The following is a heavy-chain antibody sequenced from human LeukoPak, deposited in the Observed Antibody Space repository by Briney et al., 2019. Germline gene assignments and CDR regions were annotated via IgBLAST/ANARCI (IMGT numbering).Heavy chain of an antibody. V-gene: IGHV1-46*01. CDR2: INPSGGST. Sequence: ASVKVSCKASGYTFTSYYMHWVRQAPGQGLEWMGIINPSGGSTSYAQKFQGRVTMTRDMSTSTVYMELSSLRSEDTAVYYCATLVEMATIQFDYWGQGTLVTVSS. CDR1: GYTFTSYY. D-gene: IGHD5-24*01. J-gene: IGHJ4*02. CDR3: ATLVEMATIQFDY.